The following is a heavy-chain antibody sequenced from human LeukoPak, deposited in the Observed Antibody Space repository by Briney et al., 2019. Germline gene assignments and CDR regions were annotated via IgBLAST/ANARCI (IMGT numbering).Heavy chain of an antibody. D-gene: IGHD1-1*01. Sequence: GGSLRLSCAASGFTVSSNYMSWVRQAPGKGLEWVSLIYSDGNTYYADSVKGRFTISRDNSKNTLYLQMNSLRAEDTAVYYCAKDWGTTGTTGWLFDYWGQGTLVTVSS. CDR2: IYSDGNT. V-gene: IGHV3-53*01. CDR1: GFTVSSNY. J-gene: IGHJ4*02. CDR3: AKDWGTTGTTGWLFDY.